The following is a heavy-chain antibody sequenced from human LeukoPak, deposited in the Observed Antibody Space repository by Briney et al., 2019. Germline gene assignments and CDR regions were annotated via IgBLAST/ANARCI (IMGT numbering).Heavy chain of an antibody. CDR3: AKRDGYNHGPLDF. CDR1: GFTFSGYD. V-gene: IGHV3-23*01. Sequence: GGSLRLSCAASGFTFSGYDMSWVRQAPGKGLEWVSSIIGSDGSTYYAASVKGRFTISRDNSKNTLYLQMNSLRAEDTAVYYCAKRDGYNHGPLDFWGQGTLVTVSS. J-gene: IGHJ4*02. CDR2: IIGSDGST. D-gene: IGHD5-24*01.